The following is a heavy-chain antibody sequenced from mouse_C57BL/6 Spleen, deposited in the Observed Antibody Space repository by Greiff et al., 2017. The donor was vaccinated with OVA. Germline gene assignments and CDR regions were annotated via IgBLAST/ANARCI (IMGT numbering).Heavy chain of an antibody. J-gene: IGHJ1*03. CDR2: IDPSDSET. D-gene: IGHD1-1*01. CDR3: ARCGRYGSSYGYFDV. V-gene: IGHV1-52*01. Sequence: VQLQQSGAELVRPGSSVKLSCKASGYTFTSYWMHWVKQRPIQGLEWIGNIDPSDSETHYNQKFKDKATLTVDKSSSTAYMQLSSLTSEDSAVYYCARCGRYGSSYGYFDVWGTGTTVTVSS. CDR1: GYTFTSYW.